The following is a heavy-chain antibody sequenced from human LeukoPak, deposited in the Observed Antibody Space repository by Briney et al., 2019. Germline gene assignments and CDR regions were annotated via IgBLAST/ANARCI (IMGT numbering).Heavy chain of an antibody. V-gene: IGHV4-38-2*02. J-gene: IGHJ4*02. CDR3: ARDGNAL. CDR2: IYYSGGT. Sequence: SETLSLTCTVSGYSISSGYYWGWIRQPPGKGLEWIGSIYYSGGTYYNPSLKSRVTISIDTSKNQFSLKLRSVTAADTAVYYCARDGNALWGQGTLVTVSS. CDR1: GYSISSGYY. D-gene: IGHD1-1*01.